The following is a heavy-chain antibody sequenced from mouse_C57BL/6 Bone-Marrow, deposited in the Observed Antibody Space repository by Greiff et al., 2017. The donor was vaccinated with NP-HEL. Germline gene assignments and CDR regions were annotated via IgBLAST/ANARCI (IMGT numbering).Heavy chain of an antibody. CDR2: IDPEDGAT. Sequence: EVQLQQSGAELVKPGASVKLSCTASGFNIKDYYMHWVKQRTEQGLEWIGRIDPEDGATKYAQKFQGKATITADTSSNTAYLQLSSLTSEDTAVYYCDRPRDESFAYWGQGTLVTVSA. J-gene: IGHJ3*01. CDR1: GFNIKDYY. V-gene: IGHV14-2*01. CDR3: DRPRDESFAY.